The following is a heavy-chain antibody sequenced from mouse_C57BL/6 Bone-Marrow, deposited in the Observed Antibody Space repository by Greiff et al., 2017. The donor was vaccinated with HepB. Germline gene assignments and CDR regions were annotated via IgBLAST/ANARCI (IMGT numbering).Heavy chain of an antibody. CDR2: IDPSDSET. CDR1: GYTFTSYW. D-gene: IGHD4-1*01. CDR3: ARLELGHYFDY. Sequence: QVHVKQSGAELVRPGSSVKLSCKASGYTFTSYWMHWVKQRPIQGLEWIGNIDPSDSETHYNQKFKDKATLTVDKSSSTAYMQLSSLTSEDSAVYYCARLELGHYFDYWGQGTTLTVSS. J-gene: IGHJ2*01. V-gene: IGHV1-52*01.